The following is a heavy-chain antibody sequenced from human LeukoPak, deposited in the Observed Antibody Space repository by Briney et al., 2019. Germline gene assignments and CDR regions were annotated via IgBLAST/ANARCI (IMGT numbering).Heavy chain of an antibody. Sequence: GGSLRLSCAASGFSNSIHWVRQAPGKGLEWVAVISHDGDTKYYADSVKGQFTISRDNSKSTVFLQMRSLRVEDTAVYYCAGESIRVRGWIDPWGQGTLVTVSS. V-gene: IGHV3-30-3*01. CDR2: ISHDGDTK. D-gene: IGHD3-10*01. J-gene: IGHJ5*02. CDR3: AGESIRVRGWIDP. CDR1: GFSNS.